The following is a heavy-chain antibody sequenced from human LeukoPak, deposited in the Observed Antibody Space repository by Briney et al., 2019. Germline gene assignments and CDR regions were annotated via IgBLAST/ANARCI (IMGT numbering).Heavy chain of an antibody. V-gene: IGHV3-30*18. D-gene: IGHD6-13*01. CDR3: AKDLWVAATGAYYYNGMDV. J-gene: IGHJ6*02. CDR1: GFTFSSYA. CDR2: ISFDGSNK. Sequence: GGSLRLSCAASGFTFSSYAMHWVRQAPGKGLEWVAVISFDGSNKNYADSVKGRFTISRGNSKNTLYLQMNSLRAEDTAVYHCAKDLWVAATGAYYYNGMDVWGQGTTVTVSS.